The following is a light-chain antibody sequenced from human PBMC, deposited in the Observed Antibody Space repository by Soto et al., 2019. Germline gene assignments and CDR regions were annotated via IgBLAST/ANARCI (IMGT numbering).Light chain of an antibody. Sequence: QSALTQPPSASGSPGQSVTISCTGTSSDVGGYNYVSWYQQHPGKAPKLMIYEVSKRPSGVPDRFSGSKSGNTASLTVSGVLAEDEADYYCSSYAGSKVVFGGGTKLTVL. CDR2: EVS. J-gene: IGLJ2*01. V-gene: IGLV2-8*01. CDR3: SSYAGSKVV. CDR1: SSDVGGYNY.